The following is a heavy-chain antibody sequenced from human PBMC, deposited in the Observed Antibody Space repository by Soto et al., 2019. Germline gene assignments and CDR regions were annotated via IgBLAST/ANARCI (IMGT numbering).Heavy chain of an antibody. CDR2: IWYDESQK. CDR3: ARRVGFAETTIDS. Sequence: QVQLVESGGGVVQPGRSLRLSCAASGFTFSSYGMHWVRQAPGKGLEWVALIWYDESQKYYADSVQGRFTISRDNSKNTLYLHMKSLRADDTAVYYCARRVGFAETTIDSWGQGTLVTVPS. V-gene: IGHV3-33*01. D-gene: IGHD3-10*01. J-gene: IGHJ5*01. CDR1: GFTFSSYG.